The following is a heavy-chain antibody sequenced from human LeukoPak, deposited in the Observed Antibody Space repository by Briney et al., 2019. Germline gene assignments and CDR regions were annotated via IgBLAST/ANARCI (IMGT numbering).Heavy chain of an antibody. CDR1: GSTFTSYY. CDR3: ASSPPLGSSSGWFDP. J-gene: IGHJ5*02. CDR2: INPSGGSK. V-gene: IGHV1-46*01. D-gene: IGHD6-6*01. Sequence: ASVKVSFKASGSTFTSYYMHWVRQPPGQGLEWMGIINPSGGSKSYAQKFQGRVTMTRDMSTSTVYMELSSLRSDDAAVYYCASSPPLGSSSGWFDPWGQGTLVTVSS.